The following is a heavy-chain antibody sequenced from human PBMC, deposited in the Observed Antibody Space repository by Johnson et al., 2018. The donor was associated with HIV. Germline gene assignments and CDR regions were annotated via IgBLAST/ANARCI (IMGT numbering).Heavy chain of an antibody. V-gene: IGHV3-23*04. CDR1: GFTFSSYA. CDR2: IGGSGTNT. Sequence: MQLVESGGGLVQPGGSLRLSCAASGFTFSSYAMSWVRQAPGKGLEWVSSIGGSGTNTYYADSVKGRFTISRDNSKNTLYLQMHSLRAEDTAIYYCAKDPLVVPAATLDAFDIWGQGTMVTVSS. J-gene: IGHJ3*02. CDR3: AKDPLVVPAATLDAFDI. D-gene: IGHD2-2*01.